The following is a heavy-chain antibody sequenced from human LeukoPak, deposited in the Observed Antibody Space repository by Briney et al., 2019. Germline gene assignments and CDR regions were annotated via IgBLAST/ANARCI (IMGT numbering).Heavy chain of an antibody. CDR2: IYWNDDN. Sequence: SGPTLVNPTQTLTLTCTFSGFSLSTSGVGVGWIRQPPGKALEWLAVIYWNDDNRYRPSLKSRLTITKDTSKNQVVLTMTNMDPVDTATYYCAHRPGGNSNNWFDTWGQGTLVTVSS. D-gene: IGHD4-23*01. CDR1: GFSLSTSGVG. J-gene: IGHJ5*02. CDR3: AHRPGGNSNNWFDT. V-gene: IGHV2-5*01.